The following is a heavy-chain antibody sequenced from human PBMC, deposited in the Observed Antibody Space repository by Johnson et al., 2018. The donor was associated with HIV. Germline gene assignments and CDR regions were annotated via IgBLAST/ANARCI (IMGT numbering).Heavy chain of an antibody. CDR1: GFTFSSYA. Sequence: VQLVESGGGLVQPGGSLRLACAASGFTFSSYAMSWVRQAPGKGLEWVSAISGSGGSTYYADSVKGRFTISRDNSKNTLYVQMNSLRAEDTAVYYCAKDHPVVAERTGAFDIWGQGTMVTVSS. CDR3: AKDHPVVAERTGAFDI. CDR2: ISGSGGST. D-gene: IGHD2-15*01. J-gene: IGHJ3*02. V-gene: IGHV3-23*04.